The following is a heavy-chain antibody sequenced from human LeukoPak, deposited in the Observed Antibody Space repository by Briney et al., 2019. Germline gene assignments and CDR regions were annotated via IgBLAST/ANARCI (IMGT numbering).Heavy chain of an antibody. J-gene: IGHJ1*01. D-gene: IGHD3-22*01. CDR2: ISGSGGST. Sequence: GPSLRLSCAASGFTFSSYAMSWVRQAPGKGLEWVSAISGSGGSTYYADSVKGRFTISRDNSKNTLYLQMNSLRAEDTAVYYCAKAFDSSGAEYFQHWGQGTLVTVSS. CDR3: AKAFDSSGAEYFQH. V-gene: IGHV3-23*01. CDR1: GFTFSSYA.